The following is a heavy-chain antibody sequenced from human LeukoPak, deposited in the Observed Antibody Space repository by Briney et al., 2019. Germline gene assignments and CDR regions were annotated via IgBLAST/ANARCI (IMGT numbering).Heavy chain of an antibody. CDR3: ARDPSLLGGYVVN. CDR1: GFTFSSYG. V-gene: IGHV3-48*04. CDR2: ISSSGSTI. D-gene: IGHD5-12*01. Sequence: GGSLRLSCAASGFTFSSYGMSWVRQAPGKGLEWVSYISSSGSTIDYADSVKGRFTISRDNAKNSLYLQMNSLRAEDTAVYYCARDPSLLGGYVVNWGQGTLVTVSS. J-gene: IGHJ4*02.